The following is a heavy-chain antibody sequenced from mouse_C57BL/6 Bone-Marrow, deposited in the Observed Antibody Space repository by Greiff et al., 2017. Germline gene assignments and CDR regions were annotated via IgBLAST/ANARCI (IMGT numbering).Heavy chain of an antibody. V-gene: IGHV15-2*01. CDR3: ARWNYGSPFDY. Sequence: QVQLQQSGSELRSPGSSVKLSCKDFDSEVFPIAYMRWVRQKPGHGFEWIGGILPSIGRTIYGEKFEDKATLDADTLSNTAYLELNSLTFEDSAIYYCARWNYGSPFDYWGQGTTLTVSS. CDR1: DSEVFPIAY. D-gene: IGHD1-1*01. CDR2: ILPSIGRT. J-gene: IGHJ2*01.